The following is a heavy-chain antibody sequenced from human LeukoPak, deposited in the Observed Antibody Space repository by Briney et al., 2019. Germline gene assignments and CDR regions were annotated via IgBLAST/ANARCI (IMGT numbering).Heavy chain of an antibody. V-gene: IGHV1-8*01. CDR2: MNPNSGNT. D-gene: IGHD6-19*01. J-gene: IGHJ4*02. Sequence: ASVKVSCKASGYSFTSYDLSWVRQATGQGLEWMGWMNPNSGNTGYAQKFQGRVTMTRDTSISTAYMELTSLTSEDTAIYHCARGLAVAGTGYWGQGTLVTVSS. CDR3: ARGLAVAGTGY. CDR1: GYSFTSYD.